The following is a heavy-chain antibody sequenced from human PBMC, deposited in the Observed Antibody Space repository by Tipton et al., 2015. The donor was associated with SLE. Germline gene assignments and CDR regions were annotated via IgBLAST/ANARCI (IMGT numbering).Heavy chain of an antibody. CDR2: INHSGST. CDR3: ATGISRTTFASRCRGGRCSSYYFDV. Sequence: TLSLTCAVYGGSFSGYYWSWIRQPPGKGLEWIGEINHSGSTNYNPSLKSRVIISVDTPKNQFSLRLTSVTAADTAVYYCATGISRTTFASRCRGGRCSSYYFDVWGRGTLVTVSS. V-gene: IGHV4-34*01. D-gene: IGHD2-15*01. CDR1: GGSFSGYY. J-gene: IGHJ2*01.